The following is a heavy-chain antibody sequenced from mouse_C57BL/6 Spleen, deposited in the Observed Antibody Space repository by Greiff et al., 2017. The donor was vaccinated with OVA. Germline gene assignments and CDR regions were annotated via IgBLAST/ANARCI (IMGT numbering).Heavy chain of an antibody. V-gene: IGHV1-52*01. CDR2: IDPSDSET. J-gene: IGHJ4*01. Sequence: QVQLQQPGAELVRPGSSVKLSCKASGYTFTSYWMHWVKQRPIQGLEWIGNIDPSDSETHYNQKFKDKATLTVDKSSSTAYMQLSSLTSEDSAVYYCARGYYGTLYYAMDYWGQGTSVTVSS. CDR3: ARGYYGTLYYAMDY. D-gene: IGHD1-1*01. CDR1: GYTFTSYW.